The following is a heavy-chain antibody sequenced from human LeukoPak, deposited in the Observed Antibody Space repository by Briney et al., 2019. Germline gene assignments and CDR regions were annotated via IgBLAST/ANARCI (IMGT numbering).Heavy chain of an antibody. CDR3: AKGGKWDVTPFDY. Sequence: GGSLRLSCAASGFTFSSTSMSWVRQAPGKGLEWVSTISGGGGSTYYADSVKGRFTISRDNSKNTLYLQVNSLRAEDTAVYYCAKGGKWDVTPFDYWGQGTLVTVSS. V-gene: IGHV3-23*01. CDR1: GFTFSSTS. J-gene: IGHJ4*02. D-gene: IGHD1-26*01. CDR2: ISGGGGST.